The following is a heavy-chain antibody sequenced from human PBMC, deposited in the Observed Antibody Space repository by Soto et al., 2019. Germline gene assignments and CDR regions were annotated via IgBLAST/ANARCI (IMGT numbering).Heavy chain of an antibody. CDR2: IKQDGGEK. CDR3: ARGRGCSTGCHNFDY. D-gene: IGHD2-2*01. Sequence: EVQLVESGGGLVQPGGSQRLSCAASGFTFSSYWMSWVRQAPGKGLEWVANIKQDGGEKYYVDSVKGRFTISRDNAKNSLYLQMNSLRAEDTAVYYCARGRGCSTGCHNFDYWGQGTLVTVSS. J-gene: IGHJ4*02. V-gene: IGHV3-7*01. CDR1: GFTFSSYW.